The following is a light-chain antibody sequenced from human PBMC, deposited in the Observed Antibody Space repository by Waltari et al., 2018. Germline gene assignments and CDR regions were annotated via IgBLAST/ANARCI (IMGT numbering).Light chain of an antibody. V-gene: IGKV3-11*01. CDR1: QSVSSY. Sequence: EIVFTQSPATLSLSPGERATLSCRASQSVSSYLAWYQQKPGQAPSLLIYDASNRATGIPARFSGSGSGTDFTLTISSLEPEDLAVYYCQQRSNWITFGQGTRLEIK. J-gene: IGKJ5*01. CDR2: DAS. CDR3: QQRSNWIT.